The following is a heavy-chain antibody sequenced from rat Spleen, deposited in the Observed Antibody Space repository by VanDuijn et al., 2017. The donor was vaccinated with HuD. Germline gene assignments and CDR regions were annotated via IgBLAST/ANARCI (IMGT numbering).Heavy chain of an antibody. Sequence: EVQLVESGGGLVQPGRSMKLSCAASGFTFSNYYMAWVRQAPTKGLEWVASISTGGGNTYYRDSVKGRFTISRDNAKSTLYLQMDSLRSEDTATYYCARVRIAAPYYVMDAWGQGASVTVSS. V-gene: IGHV5-25*01. CDR2: ISTGGGNT. CDR1: GFTFSNYY. CDR3: ARVRIAAPYYVMDA. J-gene: IGHJ4*01. D-gene: IGHD1-2*01.